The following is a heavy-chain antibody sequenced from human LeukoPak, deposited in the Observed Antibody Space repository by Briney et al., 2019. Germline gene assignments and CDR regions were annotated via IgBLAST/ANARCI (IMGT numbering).Heavy chain of an antibody. D-gene: IGHD5/OR15-5a*01. J-gene: IGHJ5*02. CDR2: ISAYTGNT. CDR1: GYTFTNYG. Sequence: ASVKVSCKAFGYTFTNYGITWVRQAPGQGLEWMGWISAYTGNTNYAQKLQGRVTLTTDTSTSTAFMELRSLRSDDTAVYYCAREVSTSPCDPWGQGTLVTVSS. V-gene: IGHV1-18*01. CDR3: AREVSTSPCDP.